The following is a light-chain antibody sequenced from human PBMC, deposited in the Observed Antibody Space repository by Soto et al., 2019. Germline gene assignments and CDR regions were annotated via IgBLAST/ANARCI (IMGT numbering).Light chain of an antibody. CDR1: SSKIGANP. CDR3: EAWDDSLYGAV. J-gene: IGLJ2*01. CDR2: NND. V-gene: IGLV1-44*01. Sequence: QAVVTQPPSASGTPGQRVTISCSGSSSKIGANPINWYQQLPGTAPKLLIYNNDQRPSGVPDRFSASKSGTSASLAISGLQSEDEADYYCEAWDDSLYGAVLGGGTKLTVL.